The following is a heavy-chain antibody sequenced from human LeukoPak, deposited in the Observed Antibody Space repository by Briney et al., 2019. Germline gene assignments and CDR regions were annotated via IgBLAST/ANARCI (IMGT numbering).Heavy chain of an antibody. CDR3: ARDTLTGSGLDAFDI. CDR1: GYTFTSYG. V-gene: IGHV1-18*01. Sequence: ASVKVSCKASGYTFTSYGISWVRQAPGQGLEWMGWISAYNGNTNYAQKLQGRVTMTTDTSTSTAYMELRSLRSDDTAVYYCARDTLTGSGLDAFDIWDQGTMVTVSS. D-gene: IGHD3-9*01. J-gene: IGHJ3*02. CDR2: ISAYNGNT.